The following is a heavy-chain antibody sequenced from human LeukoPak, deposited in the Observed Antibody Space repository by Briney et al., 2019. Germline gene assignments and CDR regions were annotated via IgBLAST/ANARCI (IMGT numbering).Heavy chain of an antibody. D-gene: IGHD6-13*01. J-gene: IGHJ4*02. V-gene: IGHV3-64*02. CDR2: ITGTGRTT. CDR3: ARERAGYYYDC. Sequence: GGSLRLSCAASGFTFSTYTMQWVRQAPGKGPEHVSFITGTGRTTHYADSVKGRFSISRDNSKSMLYLQMGSLRPEDTAVYYCARERAGYYYDCWGRGTLVTVSA. CDR1: GFTFSTYT.